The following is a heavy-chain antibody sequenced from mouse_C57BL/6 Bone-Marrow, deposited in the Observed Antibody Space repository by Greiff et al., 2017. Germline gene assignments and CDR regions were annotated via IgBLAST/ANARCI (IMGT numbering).Heavy chain of an antibody. CDR2: ISDGGSYT. J-gene: IGHJ1*03. CDR3: ARRYFDV. CDR1: GFTFSSYA. V-gene: IGHV5-4*01. Sequence: EVQRVESGGGLVKPGGSLKLSCAASGFTFSSYAMSWVRQTPEKRLEWVATISDGGSYTYYPDNVKGRFTISRDNAENNLYLQMSHLKSEDTAMXYCARRYFDVWGTGTTVTVSS.